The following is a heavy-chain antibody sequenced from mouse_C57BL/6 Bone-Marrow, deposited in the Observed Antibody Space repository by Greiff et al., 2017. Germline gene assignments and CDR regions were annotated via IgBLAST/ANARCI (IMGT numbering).Heavy chain of an antibody. CDR3: ARNGYPYFDY. V-gene: IGHV1-42*01. D-gene: IGHD1-2*01. CDR2: INPSTGGT. J-gene: IGHJ2*01. Sequence: EVQGVESGPELVKPGASVKISCKASGYSFTGYYMNWVKQSPEKSLEWIGEINPSTGGTTYNQKFKAKATLTVDKSSSTAYMQLKSLTSEDSAVYYCARNGYPYFDYWGQGTTLTVSS. CDR1: GYSFTGYY.